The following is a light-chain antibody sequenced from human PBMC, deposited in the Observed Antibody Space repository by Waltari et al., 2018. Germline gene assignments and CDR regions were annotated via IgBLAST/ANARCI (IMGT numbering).Light chain of an antibody. CDR2: GAS. Sequence: EIVLTQSPGTLSLSLGERATLSCRASQSVSRALAWYQQNPGQAPRLLIYGASTRATGIPDRFSGSGSGTDFSLTISRLEPDDFAVYYCQHYVRLPATFGQGTTVEI. V-gene: IGKV3-20*01. J-gene: IGKJ1*01. CDR3: QHYVRLPAT. CDR1: QSVSRA.